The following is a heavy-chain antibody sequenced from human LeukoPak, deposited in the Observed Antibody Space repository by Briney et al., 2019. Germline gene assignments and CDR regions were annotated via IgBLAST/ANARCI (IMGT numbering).Heavy chain of an antibody. V-gene: IGHV3-53*01. J-gene: IGHJ4*02. CDR1: GFTVSNNY. CDR2: IYSGGST. D-gene: IGHD2-2*02. CDR3: PKGCASTGCYTSEH. Sequence: GGSLRLSCAASGFTVSNNYMSWVRQAPGRGLEWVSVIYSGGSTYYADSVKGRFTISRDNSKNTLYLQMNSLRPEDTAVYYCPKGCASTGCYTSEHWGQGTLVTVSS.